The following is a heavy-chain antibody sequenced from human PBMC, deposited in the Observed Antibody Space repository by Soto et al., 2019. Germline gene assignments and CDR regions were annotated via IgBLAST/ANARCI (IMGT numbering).Heavy chain of an antibody. CDR3: VRVLKSIGWDNDVFDI. Sequence: EVQLVESGGALVQPGGSLRLSCAASGFSLSAYWMHWVRQAPGKGLVWVSRIDTYGSATKYADSVEGRFTISKDNAANTLYLQMNNLRADDTAVYYCVRVLKSIGWDNDVFDIWGQGTMVTVSS. CDR2: IDTYGSAT. V-gene: IGHV3-74*01. CDR1: GFSLSAYW. D-gene: IGHD6-19*01. J-gene: IGHJ3*02.